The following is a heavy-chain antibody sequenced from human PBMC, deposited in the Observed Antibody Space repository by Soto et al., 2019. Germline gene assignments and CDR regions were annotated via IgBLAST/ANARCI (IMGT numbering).Heavy chain of an antibody. V-gene: IGHV4-61*01. CDR1: GGSVSSGSYY. CDR2: IYYSGST. J-gene: IGHJ6*02. D-gene: IGHD6-19*01. CDR3: ARGIEGWYQGRYYYGMDV. Sequence: QVQLQESGPGLVKPSETLSLTCTVSGGSVSSGSYYWSWIRQPPGKGLEWIGYIYYSGSTNYNPSLKSGVTISVDTSKNQCSLKLSSVTAADAAVYYCARGIEGWYQGRYYYGMDVWGQGTTVTVSS.